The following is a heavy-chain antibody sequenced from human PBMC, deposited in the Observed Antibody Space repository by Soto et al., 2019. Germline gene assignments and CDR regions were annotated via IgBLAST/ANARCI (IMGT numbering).Heavy chain of an antibody. CDR3: ATEWVYDSSGWSFDY. J-gene: IGHJ4*02. CDR1: GFTFSSYG. D-gene: IGHD3-22*01. V-gene: IGHV3-30*03. CDR2: ISYDGSNK. Sequence: QVQLVESGGGVVQPGRSLRLSCAASGFTFSSYGMRCVRQAPGKGLAWVAVISYDGSNKDYADCVKGRFTISRDNSKTALYLQINSLRAENKAVYYGATEWVYDSSGWSFDYWGQGILVTVSS.